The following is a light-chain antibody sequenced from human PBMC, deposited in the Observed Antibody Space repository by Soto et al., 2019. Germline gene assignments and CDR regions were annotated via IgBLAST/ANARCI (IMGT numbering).Light chain of an antibody. J-gene: IGKJ2*01. V-gene: IGKV3-15*01. CDR3: QQYDDWPPSFT. CDR2: HAS. Sequence: EIVMTQSPDTLSLSPGETATLSCRASQTVSLNLAWFHHKPGQSPRLLIYHASSRATGVPGRFSGRGSGTAFTLTISSLQPEDFALYYCQQYDDWPPSFTFGQGTKLEI. CDR1: QTVSLN.